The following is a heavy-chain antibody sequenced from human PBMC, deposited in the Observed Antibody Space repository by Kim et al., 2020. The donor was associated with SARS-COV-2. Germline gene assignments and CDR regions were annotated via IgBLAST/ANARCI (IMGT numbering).Heavy chain of an antibody. Sequence: TRYSPSFQGQVPISADKSISTAYLQWSSLKASDTAMYYCATGDEQNWFDPWGQGTLVTVSS. CDR3: ATGDEQNWFDP. D-gene: IGHD2-21*02. V-gene: IGHV5-51*01. J-gene: IGHJ5*02. CDR2: T.